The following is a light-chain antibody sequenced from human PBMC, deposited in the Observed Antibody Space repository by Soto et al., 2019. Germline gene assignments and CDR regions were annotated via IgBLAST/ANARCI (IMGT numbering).Light chain of an antibody. CDR3: QQYGSTPPT. Sequence: EIVLTQSPVTLSLSPGERATLSCRASQSVRSNYLAWYQQKPGQAPRLIIDGASRRATGIPDRFSGSGSVTDFALNISRLKPEDFAVYSCQQYGSTPPTFGRGTKVEIK. J-gene: IGKJ1*01. CDR2: GAS. CDR1: QSVRSNY. V-gene: IGKV3-20*01.